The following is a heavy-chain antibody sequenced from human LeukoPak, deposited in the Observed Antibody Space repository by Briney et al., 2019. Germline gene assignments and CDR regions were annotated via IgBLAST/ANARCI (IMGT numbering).Heavy chain of an antibody. J-gene: IGHJ5*02. CDR1: GASISSDY. D-gene: IGHD3-10*01. CDR2: IYSSETT. CDR3: ASLYGSGNP. V-gene: IGHV4-4*09. Sequence: SETLSLTCSVSGASISSDYWSWIRQPPGKGLEWIGNIYSSETTKYNPSLRSRATISGDTSKNQFSLKLSSVTAADTAVYYCASLYGSGNPWGQGTLVTVSS.